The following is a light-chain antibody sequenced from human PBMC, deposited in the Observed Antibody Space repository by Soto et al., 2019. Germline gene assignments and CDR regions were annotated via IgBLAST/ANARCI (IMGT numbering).Light chain of an antibody. Sequence: LTQPPSASGTPGQRVTISCSGSSSNIGSNTVNWYQKFPGTAPKLLIYSSILRPSGVPDRFSGSKSGTSASLAISGLQSEDEADYYCTAWDDSLNGVLFGGGTKVTVL. CDR2: SSI. CDR3: TAWDDSLNGVL. CDR1: SSNIGSNT. J-gene: IGLJ2*01. V-gene: IGLV1-44*01.